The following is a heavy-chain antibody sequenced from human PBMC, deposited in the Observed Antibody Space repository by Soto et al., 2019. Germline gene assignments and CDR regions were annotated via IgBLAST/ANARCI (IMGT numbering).Heavy chain of an antibody. V-gene: IGHV1-18*01. CDR3: ARKVRSDSGLFIDY. J-gene: IGHJ4*02. CDR2: ISGYNGDT. Sequence: GASVKVSCKASDYTFSGYDLTWVRKAPGQGLEWMGWISGYNGDTNYAKKLQGRVTMTTDTSTSTAYMELRSLRSDDTAVYYCARKVRSDSGLFIDYWGQGTLVTVSS. D-gene: IGHD6-25*01. CDR1: DYTFSGYD.